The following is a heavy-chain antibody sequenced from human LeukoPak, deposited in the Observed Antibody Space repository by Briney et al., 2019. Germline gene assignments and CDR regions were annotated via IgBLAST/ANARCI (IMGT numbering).Heavy chain of an antibody. Sequence: GGSLRLSCAASGFTFSSYWMHWVRQVPGKGLVWVARISSGGSVITYADSVKGRFTISRDDAENTLYLQMDSLRAEDTALYYCTRGSYGDYEYWGQGTLVTVSS. D-gene: IGHD4-17*01. V-gene: IGHV3-74*01. CDR3: TRGSYGDYEY. CDR2: ISSGGSVI. J-gene: IGHJ4*02. CDR1: GFTFSSYW.